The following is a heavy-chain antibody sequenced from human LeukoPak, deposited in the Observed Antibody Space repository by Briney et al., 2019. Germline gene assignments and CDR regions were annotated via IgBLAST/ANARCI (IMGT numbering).Heavy chain of an antibody. CDR1: GFTFSSYA. CDR3: AREVVESVPAAMGGYGMDV. CDR2: ISYDGSNK. Sequence: PGRSLRLSCAASGFTFSSYAMHWVRQAPGKGLEWGAVISYDGSNKYYADSVKGRFTIYRDNSKKTLYLKMNSLRAEDTAVYYCAREVVESVPAAMGGYGMDVWGQGTTVTVSS. V-gene: IGHV3-30-3*01. J-gene: IGHJ6*02. D-gene: IGHD2-2*01.